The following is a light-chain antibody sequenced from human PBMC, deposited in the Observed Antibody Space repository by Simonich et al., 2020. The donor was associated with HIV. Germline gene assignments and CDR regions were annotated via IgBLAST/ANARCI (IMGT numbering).Light chain of an antibody. CDR3: QQYYSTPYT. Sequence: AIRVTQSPSSLSASTGDRVTITCRASQGISNYLAWYQQKPGKAPKLLIYAASTLQSGVPSRFSGSGSGTDFTLTISCLQSEDFATYYCQQYYSTPYTFGQGTKLEIK. CDR2: AAS. J-gene: IGKJ2*01. CDR1: QGISNY. V-gene: IGKV1-8*01.